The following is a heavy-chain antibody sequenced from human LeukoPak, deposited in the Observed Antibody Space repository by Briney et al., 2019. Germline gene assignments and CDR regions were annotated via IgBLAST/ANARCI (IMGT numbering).Heavy chain of an antibody. D-gene: IGHD4-23*01. V-gene: IGHV3-7*01. Sequence: GGPLRLSWAGSGFPFINYGLAGVGQAQGRGREWVANMKEDGGEINYVDSVKGRFTISRDNAKNSLDLQMNSLRVDDTAVYYCVRDRGYSTFDYWGQGTLVIVS. CDR3: VRDRGYSTFDY. CDR1: GFPFINYG. J-gene: IGHJ4*02. CDR2: MKEDGGEI.